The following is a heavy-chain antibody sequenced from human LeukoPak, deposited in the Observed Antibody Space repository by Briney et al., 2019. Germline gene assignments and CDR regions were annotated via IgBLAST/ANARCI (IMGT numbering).Heavy chain of an antibody. CDR1: GGSISSSNW. J-gene: IGHJ5*02. V-gene: IGHV4-4*02. D-gene: IGHD6-13*01. Sequence: PSETLSLTCAVSGGSISSSNWWSWVRQPPGKGLEWIGEINHSGSTNYNPSLKSRVTISVDTSKNQFSLKLSSVTAADTAVYYCARGGISPEDSSWSGGVVSNWFDPWGQGTLVTVSS. CDR2: INHSGST. CDR3: ARGGISPEDSSWSGGVVSNWFDP.